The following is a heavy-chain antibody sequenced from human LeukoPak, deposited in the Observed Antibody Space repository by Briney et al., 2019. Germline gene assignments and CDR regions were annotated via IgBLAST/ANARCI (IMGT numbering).Heavy chain of an antibody. V-gene: IGHV3-30*02. CDR3: AKPPADVEWLNY. D-gene: IGHD3-3*01. J-gene: IGHJ4*02. Sequence: GGSLRLSCAASGFTFSSYGMHWVRQAPGKGLEWVAFIRYDGSNKYYADSVKGRFTISRDNSKNTLYLQMNSLRAEDTAVYYCAKPPADVEWLNYWGQGTLVTVSS. CDR1: GFTFSSYG. CDR2: IRYDGSNK.